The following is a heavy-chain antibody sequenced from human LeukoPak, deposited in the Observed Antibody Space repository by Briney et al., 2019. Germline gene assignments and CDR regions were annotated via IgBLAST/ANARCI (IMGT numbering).Heavy chain of an antibody. J-gene: IGHJ4*02. CDR1: GFTFSSYA. CDR3: ARDRLLLWLGELSWGFDY. CDR2: ISYDGSNK. V-gene: IGHV3-30-3*01. D-gene: IGHD3-10*01. Sequence: GGSLRLSCAASGFTFSSYAMHWVRQAPGKGLEWVAVISYDGSNKYYADSVKGRFTISRDNSKNTLYLQMNSLRAEDTAVYYCARDRLLLWLGELSWGFDYWGQGTLVTVSS.